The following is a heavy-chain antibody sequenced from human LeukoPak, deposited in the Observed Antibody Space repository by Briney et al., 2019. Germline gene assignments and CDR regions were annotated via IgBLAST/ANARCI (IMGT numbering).Heavy chain of an antibody. CDR3: ASLGGYYESSNSSQLDAFDI. J-gene: IGHJ3*02. V-gene: IGHV4-59*01. CDR2: VHYSGSS. Sequence: SETLSLTCSVSGGSINNFFWSWIRQPPGKGLEWIGYVHYSGSSNYSPSLKSRDDISVDTSENQFSLKLTSVTAADTAVYYCASLGGYYESSNSSQLDAFDIWGQGTMVTVSS. D-gene: IGHD3-22*01. CDR1: GGSINNFF.